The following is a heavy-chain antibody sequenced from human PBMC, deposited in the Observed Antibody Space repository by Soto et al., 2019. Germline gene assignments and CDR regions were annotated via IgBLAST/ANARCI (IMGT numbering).Heavy chain of an antibody. CDR3: ARGPRVRRVPGGH. CDR2: INPNSGGT. D-gene: IGHD3-10*01. V-gene: IGHV1-2*02. CDR1: GYTFTGYY. J-gene: IGHJ6*01. Sequence: ASVKVSCKASGYTFTGYYMHWVRQAPGQGLEWMGWINPNSGGTNYAQKFQGRVTMTGYTSISTAYMELSSLRSEDTAVYYCARGPRVRRVPGGHWGQGTSVTVSS.